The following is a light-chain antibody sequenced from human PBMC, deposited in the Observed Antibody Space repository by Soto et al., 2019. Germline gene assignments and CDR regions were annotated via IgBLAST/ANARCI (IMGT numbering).Light chain of an antibody. CDR1: QSVGSSY. CDR2: GAS. V-gene: IGKV3-20*01. Sequence: EIVLTQSPSTLSLSPGERATLSCRASQSVGSSYLAWYQQRPGQTPRLLIYGASSRATGIPERFSGSGSGTDFTLTISRLEPEDFAVYHCQQYGSAPFPFGQGTRLEIK. CDR3: QQYGSAPFP. J-gene: IGKJ2*01.